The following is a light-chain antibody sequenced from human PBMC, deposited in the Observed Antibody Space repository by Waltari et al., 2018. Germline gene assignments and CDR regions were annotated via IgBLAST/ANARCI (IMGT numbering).Light chain of an antibody. CDR2: DVS. V-gene: IGLV2-14*03. CDR1: SSDVGGYNY. Sequence: QSALTQPASVSGSPGQSITISCTGTSSDVGGYNYVSWYQQHPVKAPKLMSYDVSNRPSGVSNRFSGSKSGNTASLTISGLQAEDEADYYCSSYTSSSTRVVFGGGTKLTVL. J-gene: IGLJ2*01. CDR3: SSYTSSSTRVV.